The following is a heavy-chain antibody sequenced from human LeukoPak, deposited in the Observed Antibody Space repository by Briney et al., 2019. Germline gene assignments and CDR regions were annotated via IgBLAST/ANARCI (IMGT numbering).Heavy chain of an antibody. CDR1: GFTFSSYE. V-gene: IGHV3-48*03. Sequence: GGSLRLSCAASGFTFSSYEMNWVRQAPGKGLEWVSYISSSGSTIYYADSVKGRFTISRDNAKNSLYLQMNSLRAEDTAVYYCARSNYYDSSRHLTQYFQHWGQGTLVTVSS. D-gene: IGHD3-22*01. CDR2: ISSSGSTI. CDR3: ARSNYYDSSRHLTQYFQH. J-gene: IGHJ1*01.